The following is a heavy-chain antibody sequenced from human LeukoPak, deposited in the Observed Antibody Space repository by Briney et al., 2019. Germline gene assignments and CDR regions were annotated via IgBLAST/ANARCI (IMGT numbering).Heavy chain of an antibody. V-gene: IGHV4-31*03. CDR3: ARNRDGYNSFDY. D-gene: IGHD5-24*01. CDR2: ISNSGSS. J-gene: IGHJ4*02. CDR1: GGSINNGGYY. Sequence: SQTLSLTCTVSGGSINNGGYYWSWIRQHPGKGLEWIGNISNSGSSYYNPSLRSRVTISVDTSKYHFSLKLSSVTAADTAVYYCARNRDGYNSFDYWGQGTLVTVSS.